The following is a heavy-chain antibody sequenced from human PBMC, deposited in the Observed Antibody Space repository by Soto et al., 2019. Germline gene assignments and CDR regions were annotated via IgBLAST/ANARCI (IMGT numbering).Heavy chain of an antibody. Sequence: PSETLSLTCTVSGDSVSSGSSYWTWIRQPPGKGLEWIGYFYYSGSTNYNPSLKSRVTISGDTSKNHFSLKLNSVTAADTAVYYCARGGWLQLRYFDYWGQATLVTVSS. CDR2: FYYSGST. CDR1: GDSVSSGSSY. J-gene: IGHJ4*02. CDR3: ARGGWLQLRYFDY. D-gene: IGHD5-12*01. V-gene: IGHV4-61*03.